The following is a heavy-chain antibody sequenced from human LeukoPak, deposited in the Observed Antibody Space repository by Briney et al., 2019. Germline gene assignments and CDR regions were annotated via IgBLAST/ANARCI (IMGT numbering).Heavy chain of an antibody. CDR1: GFTFSSYA. Sequence: GGSLRFSCAASGFTFSSYAMSWVRQAPGKGLERVSAISGSGGSTYYADSVKGRFTISRDNSKNTLYLQMNSLRAEDTAVYYCAKDRGRVTVRFDYWGQGTLVTVSS. D-gene: IGHD3-10*01. J-gene: IGHJ4*02. V-gene: IGHV3-23*01. CDR2: ISGSGGST. CDR3: AKDRGRVTVRFDY.